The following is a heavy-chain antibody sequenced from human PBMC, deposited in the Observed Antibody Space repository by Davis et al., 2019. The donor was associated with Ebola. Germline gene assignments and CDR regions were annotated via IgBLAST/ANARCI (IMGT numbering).Heavy chain of an antibody. J-gene: IGHJ3*02. D-gene: IGHD6-13*01. V-gene: IGHV4-4*07. CDR2: IYTSGST. CDR3: ARSRAAADDAFDI. Sequence: PGGSLRLSCTVSGGSISSYYWSWIRQPAGKGLEWIGRIYTSGSTNYNPSLKSRVTMSVDTSKNQFSLKLSSVTAADTAVYYCARSRAAADDAFDIWGQGTMVTVSS. CDR1: GGSISSYY.